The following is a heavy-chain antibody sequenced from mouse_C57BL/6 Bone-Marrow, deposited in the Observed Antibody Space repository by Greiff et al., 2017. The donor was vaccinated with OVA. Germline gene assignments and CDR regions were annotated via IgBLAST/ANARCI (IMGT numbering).Heavy chain of an antibody. CDR1: GFSLSTSGMG. J-gene: IGHJ4*01. CDR3: ARSFYDYDEGY. D-gene: IGHD2-4*01. CDR2: IYWDDDK. V-gene: IGHV8-12*01. Sequence: QVTLKVSGPGILQSSQTLSLSCSFSGFSLSTSGMGVIWIRQPSGQGLEWLAHIYWDDDKRSNPFLKSRLTISQDTSRNQVFLKITSVDTADTATDYCARSFYDYDEGYWGQGTSVTVSS.